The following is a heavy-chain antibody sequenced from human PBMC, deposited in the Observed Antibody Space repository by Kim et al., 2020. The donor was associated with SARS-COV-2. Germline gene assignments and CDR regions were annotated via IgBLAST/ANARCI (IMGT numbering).Heavy chain of an antibody. D-gene: IGHD5-12*01. CDR2: IVVGSGDT. Sequence: SVKVSCKASGFTFATSIVQWVRQARGQRLEWIGWIVVGSGDTNYAPQFQERVTIIRDMSTSTGYMELSSLRSEDSAVYYCAAGLAEDIVAMTHYYYRMDVWGQGATVTVSS. J-gene: IGHJ6*02. CDR1: GFTFATSI. CDR3: AAGLAEDIVAMTHYYYRMDV. V-gene: IGHV1-58*01.